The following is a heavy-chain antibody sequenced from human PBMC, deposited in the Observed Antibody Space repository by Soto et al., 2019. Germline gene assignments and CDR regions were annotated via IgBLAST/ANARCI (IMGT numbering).Heavy chain of an antibody. Sequence: LSLTCTVSGGSISSGGYYWSWIRQHPGKGLEWIGYIYYSGSTYYNPSLKSRVTISVDTSKNQFSLKLSSVTAADTAVYYCARDRSGPAAAVDWFDPWGQGTLVTVSS. CDR3: ARDRSGPAAAVDWFDP. CDR1: GGSISSGGYY. D-gene: IGHD2-2*01. V-gene: IGHV4-31*03. J-gene: IGHJ5*02. CDR2: IYYSGST.